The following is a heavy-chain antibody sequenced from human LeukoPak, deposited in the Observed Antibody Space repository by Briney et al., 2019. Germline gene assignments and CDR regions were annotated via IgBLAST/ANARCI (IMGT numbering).Heavy chain of an antibody. Sequence: GGSLRLSCAASGFTFSSYAMSWVRQAPGKGLEWVAVISYDGNKKYYADSVKGRFTISRDNSKNTLYLQMNSLRADDTAVYYCARSGYCSSTSCSTDWFDPWGQGTLVTVSS. J-gene: IGHJ5*02. CDR3: ARSGYCSSTSCSTDWFDP. V-gene: IGHV3-30*03. D-gene: IGHD2-2*02. CDR1: GFTFSSYA. CDR2: ISYDGNKK.